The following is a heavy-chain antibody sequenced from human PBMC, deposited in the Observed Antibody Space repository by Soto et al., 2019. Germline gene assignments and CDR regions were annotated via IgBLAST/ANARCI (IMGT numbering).Heavy chain of an antibody. CDR3: ARLTYCGGDCYSYFDY. V-gene: IGHV4-59*08. Sequence: QVQLQESGPGLVKPSETLSLTCTVSGGSISSYYWSWIRQPPGKGLEWIGYIYYSGSTNYNPSLKSRVTRPXXTXKXXFSLKLSSVTAADTAVYYCARLTYCGGDCYSYFDYWGQGTLVTVSS. CDR1: GGSISSYY. CDR2: IYYSGST. J-gene: IGHJ4*02. D-gene: IGHD2-21*02.